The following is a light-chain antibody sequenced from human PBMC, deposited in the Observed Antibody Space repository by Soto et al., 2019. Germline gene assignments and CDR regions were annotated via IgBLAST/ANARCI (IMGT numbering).Light chain of an antibody. CDR2: DST. Sequence: EIVLTQSPGTLSLSPGERATLSCRASQSIHTSLAWYQQKPGQPPRLVVYDSTLRANGVPARFSGSGSGTEFTLTISNLQSEDFAVYFCQQYHNWPPITFGQGTRLEIK. V-gene: IGKV3D-15*03. CDR1: QSIHTS. J-gene: IGKJ5*01. CDR3: QQYHNWPPIT.